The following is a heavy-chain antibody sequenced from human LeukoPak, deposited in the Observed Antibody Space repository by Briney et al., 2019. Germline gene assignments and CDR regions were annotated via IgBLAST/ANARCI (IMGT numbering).Heavy chain of an antibody. CDR3: ARRGGAAAGTPIDY. CDR1: GGSISSSSYY. CDR2: IYYSGST. V-gene: IGHV4-39*01. J-gene: IGHJ4*02. D-gene: IGHD6-13*01. Sequence: PSETLSLTCTVSGGSISSSSYYWGWIRQPPGKGLEWIGSIYYSGSTYYNPSLKSRVTISVDTSKNQFSLKLSSVTAADTAVYHCARRGGAAAGTPIDYWGQGTLVTVSS.